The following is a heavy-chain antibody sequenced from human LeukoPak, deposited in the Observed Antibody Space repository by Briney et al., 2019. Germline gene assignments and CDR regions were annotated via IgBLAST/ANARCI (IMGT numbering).Heavy chain of an antibody. CDR3: ARVGLGPDY. V-gene: IGHV3-20*04. Sequence: GGSLRLSCAASGFTYDDYGMSWVRQAPGKGLEWVSGIDWNGGRTDYADSVKGRFTISRDNAKNSLYLQMNSLRAEDTALYYCARVGLGPDYWGQGTLVTVSS. CDR2: IDWNGGRT. CDR1: GFTYDDYG. J-gene: IGHJ4*02. D-gene: IGHD1-26*01.